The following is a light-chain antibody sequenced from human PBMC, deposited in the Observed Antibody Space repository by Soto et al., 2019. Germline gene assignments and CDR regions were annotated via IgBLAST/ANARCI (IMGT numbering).Light chain of an antibody. CDR2: GAS. V-gene: IGKV3-20*01. Sequence: EIVLTQSPGTMSLSPGERATLSCRASQSVSNNYLAWYQQKPGQAPRLLIYGASNRANGIPDRFSGSGSGTDFTLTISRLEHQDCAVYDCQRYGSYGTFGQGTTVEIK. J-gene: IGKJ1*01. CDR3: QRYGSYGT. CDR1: QSVSNNY.